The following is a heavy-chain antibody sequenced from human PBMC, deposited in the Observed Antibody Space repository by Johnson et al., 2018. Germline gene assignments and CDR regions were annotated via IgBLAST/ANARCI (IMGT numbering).Heavy chain of an antibody. CDR2: IKQDGSEK. CDR1: GFTFSSYW. CDR3: AREVLRLTGALDI. D-gene: IGHD2-8*01. J-gene: IGHJ3*02. Sequence: EVQLLESGGVVVQPGGSLRLSCAASGFTFSSYWMSWVRQAPGKGLEWVANIKQDGSEKYYVDSVKGRFTISRDNAKNSLYLQMGSLRAEETAVYYCAREVLRLTGALDIWGQGTMVTVSS. V-gene: IGHV3-7*01.